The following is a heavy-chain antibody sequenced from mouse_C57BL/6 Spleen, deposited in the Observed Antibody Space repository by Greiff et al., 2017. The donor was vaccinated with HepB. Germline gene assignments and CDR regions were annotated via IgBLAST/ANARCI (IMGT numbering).Heavy chain of an antibody. D-gene: IGHD2-2*01. CDR1: GFTFSSYT. CDR3: ARLWLRTNYFDY. Sequence: EVMLVESGGGLVKPGGSLKLSCAASGFTFSSYTMSWVRQTPEKRLEWVATISGGGGNTYYPDSVKGRFTISRDNAKNTLYLQMSSLRSEDTALYYCARLWLRTNYFDYWGQGTTLTVSS. CDR2: ISGGGGNT. V-gene: IGHV5-9*01. J-gene: IGHJ2*01.